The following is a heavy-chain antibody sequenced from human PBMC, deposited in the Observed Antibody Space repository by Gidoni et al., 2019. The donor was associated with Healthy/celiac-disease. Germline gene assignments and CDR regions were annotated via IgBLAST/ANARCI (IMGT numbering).Heavy chain of an antibody. CDR3: ARGDTVTTGPFDY. J-gene: IGHJ4*02. CDR1: GFTFSSYS. Sequence: EVQLVESGGGLVKPGGSLSLSCAASGFTFSSYSMDWVRQAPGKGLEWVSSISSSSSYIYYADSVKGRFTISRANAQNSLYLQMTSLRAEDTAVYYCARGDTVTTGPFDYWGQGTLVTVSS. D-gene: IGHD4-17*01. CDR2: ISSSSSYI. V-gene: IGHV3-21*01.